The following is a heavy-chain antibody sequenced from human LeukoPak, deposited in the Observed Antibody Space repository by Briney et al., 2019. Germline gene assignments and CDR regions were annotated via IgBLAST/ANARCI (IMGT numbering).Heavy chain of an antibody. D-gene: IGHD1-26*01. J-gene: IGHJ3*02. CDR2: ISRNSGSI. CDR1: GFTFDDYA. V-gene: IGHV3-9*03. CDR3: AKGTVGATRAAFDI. Sequence: GGSLRLSCAASGFTFDDYAMHWVRQAPGKGLEWVSGISRNSGSIGYADSVKGRFTISRDNAKNSLYLQMNSLRAEDMALYYCAKGTVGATRAAFDIWAKGQWSPSLQ.